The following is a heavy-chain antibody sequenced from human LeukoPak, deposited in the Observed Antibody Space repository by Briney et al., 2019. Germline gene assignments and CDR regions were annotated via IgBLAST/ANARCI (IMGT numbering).Heavy chain of an antibody. CDR1: GGSISSSSYY. J-gene: IGHJ4*02. CDR2: IYYSGST. V-gene: IGHV4-39*07. CDR3: ARCSSWYYFDY. D-gene: IGHD6-13*01. Sequence: PSETLSLTCTVSGGSISSSSYYWGWIRQPPGKGLEWIGSIYYSGSTHYNPSLKSRVTISVDTSKNQFSLKLSSVTAADTAVYYCARCSSWYYFDYWGQGTLVTVSS.